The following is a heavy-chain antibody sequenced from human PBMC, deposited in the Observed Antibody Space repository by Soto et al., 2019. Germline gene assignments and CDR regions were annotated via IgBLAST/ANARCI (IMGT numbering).Heavy chain of an antibody. Sequence: SETLSLTCTVSGCSISGYYWSWIRQPPGKGLEWIGYIYYSGSTDYNPSLKSRVTISVDTSKNQFSLKLSSVTAADTAVYYCARGGPAVTTFYAFDIWGQGTMVTVSS. CDR3: ARGGPAVTTFYAFDI. J-gene: IGHJ3*02. CDR1: GCSISGYY. CDR2: IYYSGST. V-gene: IGHV4-59*01. D-gene: IGHD4-17*01.